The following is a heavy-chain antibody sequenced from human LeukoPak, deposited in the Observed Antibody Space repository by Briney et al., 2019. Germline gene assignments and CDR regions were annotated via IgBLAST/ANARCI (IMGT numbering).Heavy chain of an antibody. CDR2: IYSGGST. D-gene: IGHD2-2*01. V-gene: IGHV3-53*01. Sequence: GGSLRLSCAASGFTVSSNYMSWVRQAPGKGLEWVSVIYSGGSTYYADSVKGRFTISRDNAKNTLYLQMNSLRAEDTAVYYCARGRTSRYCSSTSCPYNWFDPWGQGTLVTVSS. J-gene: IGHJ5*02. CDR3: ARGRTSRYCSSTSCPYNWFDP. CDR1: GFTVSSNY.